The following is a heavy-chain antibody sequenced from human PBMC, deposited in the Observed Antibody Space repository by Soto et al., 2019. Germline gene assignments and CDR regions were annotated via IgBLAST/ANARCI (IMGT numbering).Heavy chain of an antibody. CDR1: GFTFSSYA. D-gene: IGHD2-21*01. V-gene: IGHV3-30-3*02. CDR3: AKSAGINVYSPNDY. Sequence: GGSLRLSCAGSGFTFSSYAMHWVRQAPGKGLEWVAVISFDGNNEYYADSVKGRFTISRDNSKNTLYLQMNSLRAEDAAVYYSAKSAGINVYSPNDYGGQGTLVTVSS. CDR2: ISFDGNNE. J-gene: IGHJ4*02.